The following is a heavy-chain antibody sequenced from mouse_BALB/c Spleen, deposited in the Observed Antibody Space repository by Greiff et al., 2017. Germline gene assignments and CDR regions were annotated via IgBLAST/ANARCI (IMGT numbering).Heavy chain of an antibody. D-gene: IGHD1-1*01. J-gene: IGHJ4*01. CDR3: ARGHYGSREAMDY. CDR2: ISTYYGDA. Sequence: VQLQESGAELVRPGVSVKISCKGSGYTFTDYAMHWVKQSHAKSLEWIGVISTYYGDASYNQKFKGKATMTVDKSSSTAYMELARLTSEDSAIYYCARGHYGSREAMDYWGQGTSVTVSS. CDR1: GYTFTDYA. V-gene: IGHV1S137*01.